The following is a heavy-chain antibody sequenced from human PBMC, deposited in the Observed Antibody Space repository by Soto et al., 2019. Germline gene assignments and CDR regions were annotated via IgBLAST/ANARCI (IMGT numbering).Heavy chain of an antibody. V-gene: IGHV1-69*13. CDR1: VGTFSSYA. CDR3: ARDGLGYCSGGSCYHTTGMDV. Sequence: SVKVSCKASVGTFSSYAISWVRLDPGQGLEWMGGIIPIFGTANYAQKFQGRVTITADESTSTAYMELSSLRSEDTAVYYCARDGLGYCSGGSCYHTTGMDVWGQGTTVTVSS. J-gene: IGHJ6*02. CDR2: IIPIFGTA. D-gene: IGHD2-15*01.